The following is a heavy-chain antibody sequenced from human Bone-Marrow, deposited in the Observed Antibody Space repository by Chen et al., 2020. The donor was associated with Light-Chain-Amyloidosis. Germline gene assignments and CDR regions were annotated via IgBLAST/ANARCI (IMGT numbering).Heavy chain of an antibody. CDR2: ISGSGGSR. V-gene: IGHV3-23*04. CDR1: GFAFSSYA. D-gene: IGHD3-9*01. CDR3: AKDISYDDILPGYPADAFDI. J-gene: IGHJ3*02. Sequence: EVQLVESGGGLLQRGGSLRLSCAASGFAFSSYAMSWVRQAPGKGLEWGSTISGSGGSRYYGDSVKGRLSISRGNSKNALFLQVNSLRAEDTAVYYCAKDISYDDILPGYPADAFDIWGQGTMVTVSS.